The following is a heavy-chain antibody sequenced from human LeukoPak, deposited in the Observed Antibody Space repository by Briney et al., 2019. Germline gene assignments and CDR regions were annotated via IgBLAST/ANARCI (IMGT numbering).Heavy chain of an antibody. J-gene: IGHJ6*03. D-gene: IGHD4-17*01. CDR2: IRSKAYGGTT. CDR3: TSYGDYVGHYYYYYMDV. Sequence: GGSLRLSCTASGFTFGDYAMSWFRQAQGEGLEWVGFIRSKAYGGTTDYAASVKGRFTISRDDSKSIAYLQMNSLKTEDTAVYYCTSYGDYVGHYYYYYMDVWGKGTTVTVSS. CDR1: GFTFGDYA. V-gene: IGHV3-49*03.